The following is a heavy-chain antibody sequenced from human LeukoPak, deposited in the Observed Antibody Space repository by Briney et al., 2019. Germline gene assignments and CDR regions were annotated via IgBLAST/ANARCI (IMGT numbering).Heavy chain of an antibody. J-gene: IGHJ6*03. V-gene: IGHV4-61*08. D-gene: IGHD6-19*01. CDR2: IYYSGST. CDR1: GGSVSSGDYF. CDR3: ARVADAVYYYMDV. Sequence: SETLSLTCTVSGGSVSSGDYFWSWIRQPPGKGLEWIGYIYYSGSTNYNPSLKSRVTISVDTSKNQFSLKLSSVTAADTAVYYCARVADAVYYYMDVWGKGTTVTVSS.